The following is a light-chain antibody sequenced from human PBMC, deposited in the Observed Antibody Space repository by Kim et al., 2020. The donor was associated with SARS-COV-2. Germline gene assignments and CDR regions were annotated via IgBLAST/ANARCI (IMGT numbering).Light chain of an antibody. J-gene: IGKJ5*01. Sequence: LSPGERATLSRRASQSVRSYLAWYQQKPGQAPRLFIYDTSNRATGIPARFSGTGSGTDFTLTISSLEPEDFGVYYCQQRSEWPITFGQGTRLEIK. CDR2: DTS. CDR1: QSVRSY. CDR3: QQRSEWPIT. V-gene: IGKV3-11*01.